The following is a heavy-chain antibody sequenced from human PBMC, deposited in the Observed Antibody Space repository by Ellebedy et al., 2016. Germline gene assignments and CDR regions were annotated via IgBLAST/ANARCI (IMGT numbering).Heavy chain of an antibody. V-gene: IGHV5-10-1*04. Sequence: GESLKISCKGSGYSFTTYWISWVRQMPGKGLEWMGRIDPSDSYTNYSPSFQGQVTISADKSISTAYLQWSSLKASDTAMYYCARHLVTEHAFDIWGQGTMVTVSS. CDR1: GYSFTTYW. J-gene: IGHJ3*02. CDR3: ARHLVTEHAFDI. D-gene: IGHD4-23*01. CDR2: IDPSDSYT.